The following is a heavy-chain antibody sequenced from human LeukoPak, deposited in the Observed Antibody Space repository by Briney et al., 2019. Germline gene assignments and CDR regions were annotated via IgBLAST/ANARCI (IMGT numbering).Heavy chain of an antibody. CDR2: INRDGSGK. Sequence: PGGPLRLSCAASGFTFSSYWMNWVRQAPGKGLEWVANINRDGSGKYYVDSVKGRFTISRDNAKNSLYLQMNSLRAEDTAVYFCLTDLDRAAVVWGQGTPVTVSS. CDR3: LTDLDRAAVV. V-gene: IGHV3-7*01. CDR1: GFTFSSYW. D-gene: IGHD6-13*01. J-gene: IGHJ4*02.